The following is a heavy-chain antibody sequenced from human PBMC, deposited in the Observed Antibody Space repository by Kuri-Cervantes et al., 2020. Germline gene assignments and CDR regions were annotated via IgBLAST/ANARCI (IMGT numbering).Heavy chain of an antibody. CDR3: ARAGEAHTSGWNFDS. J-gene: IGHJ4*02. CDR2: ISSSSSYI. Sequence: GESLKISCAASGFTFSSYSMNWVRQAPGKGLEWVSSISSSSSYIYYADSVKGRFTISRDNSKNTLYLQMNSLRAEDTAVYYCARAGEAHTSGWNFDSWGQGTLVTVSS. V-gene: IGHV3-21*01. CDR1: GFTFSSYS. D-gene: IGHD6-19*01.